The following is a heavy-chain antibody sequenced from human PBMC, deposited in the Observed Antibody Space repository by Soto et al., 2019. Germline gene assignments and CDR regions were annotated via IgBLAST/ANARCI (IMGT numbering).Heavy chain of an antibody. J-gene: IGHJ6*02. CDR3: ASYQASGIYRYDFSRYGMDV. CDR1: GGTFSSYA. V-gene: IGHV1-69*06. Sequence: SVKVSCKASGGTFSSYAISWVRQAPGQGLEWMGGIIPIFGTANYAQKFQGRVTITADKSTSTAYMELSSLRSEDTAVYYCASYQASGIYRYDFSRYGMDVWGQGTTVTVSS. D-gene: IGHD3-3*01. CDR2: IIPIFGTA.